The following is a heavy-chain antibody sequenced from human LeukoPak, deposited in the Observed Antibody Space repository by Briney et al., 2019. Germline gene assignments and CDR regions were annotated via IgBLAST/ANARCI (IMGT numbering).Heavy chain of an antibody. CDR2: IVPILGIA. CDR1: GGTFSSYA. CDR3: AREIELVTGPYWD. Sequence: SVKVSCKASGGTFSSYAISWVRQAPGQGLEWMGRIVPILGIANYAQKFQGRVTITADKSTSTAYMELSSLRSEDTAVYYCAREIELVTGPYWDWGQGTLVTVSS. D-gene: IGHD3-9*01. J-gene: IGHJ4*02. V-gene: IGHV1-69*04.